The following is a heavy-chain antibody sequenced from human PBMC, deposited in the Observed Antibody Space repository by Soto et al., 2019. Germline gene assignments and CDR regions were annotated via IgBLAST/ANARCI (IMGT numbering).Heavy chain of an antibody. J-gene: IGHJ4*02. CDR2: TYYRSRWYN. D-gene: IGHD6-19*01. Sequence: SQTLSLTCVISGDSVSGNSAAWNWIRQSPSRGLEWLGRTYYRSRWYNDYAVSVKSRITVTPDTSKNQFSLHLNSVTPEDTAVSYRAREPLYSVSSDSYIDYWGQGALVTVSS. V-gene: IGHV6-1*01. CDR3: AREPLYSVSSDSYIDY. CDR1: GDSVSGNSAA.